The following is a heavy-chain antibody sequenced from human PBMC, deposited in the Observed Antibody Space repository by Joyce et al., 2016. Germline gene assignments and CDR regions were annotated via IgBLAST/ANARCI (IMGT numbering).Heavy chain of an antibody. V-gene: IGHV5-10-1*03. CDR2: IEPSDSDN. D-gene: IGHD2-15*01. CDR3: ARLKAHCFGSSCYTDQYYYYPMDV. J-gene: IGHJ6*02. CDR1: GYNFTNYW. Sequence: EVQLVQSGAEVKKPGESLRISCKSSGYNFTNYWITWVRQMPGKGLEWMGRIEPSDSDNNYSPSFQGHVTISIDKSISTAYLQWGSLRASDTAIYYCARLKAHCFGSSCYTDQYYYYPMDVWGQGTTITVSS.